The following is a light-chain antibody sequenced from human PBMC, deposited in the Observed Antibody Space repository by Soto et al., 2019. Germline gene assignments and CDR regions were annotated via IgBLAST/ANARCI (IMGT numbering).Light chain of an antibody. CDR3: AAWDDSLSGYVV. V-gene: IGLV1-47*02. CDR1: SSNIGSNY. CDR2: SNN. J-gene: IGLJ2*01. Sequence: QPVLTQPPSASGTPGQRVTISCSGSSSNIGSNYVYWYQQLPGTAPKLLIYSNNQRPSGGPDRFFGSKSGTSASLAISGLRSEDEADYYCAAWDDSLSGYVVFGGGTKLTVL.